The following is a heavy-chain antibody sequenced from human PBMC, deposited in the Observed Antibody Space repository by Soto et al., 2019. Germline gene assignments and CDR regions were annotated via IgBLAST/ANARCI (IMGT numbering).Heavy chain of an antibody. D-gene: IGHD5-18*01. V-gene: IGHV3-30*18. CDR1: GFTFSSYG. CDR2: ISYDGSNK. Sequence: PGGSLRLSCAASGFTFSSYGMHWVRQAPGKGLEWVAVISYDGSNKYYADSVKGRFTISRDNSKNTLYLQMNSLRAEDTAVYYSAKDTTDTAVNPIDYWGQGTLVTVSS. CDR3: AKDTTDTAVNPIDY. J-gene: IGHJ4*02.